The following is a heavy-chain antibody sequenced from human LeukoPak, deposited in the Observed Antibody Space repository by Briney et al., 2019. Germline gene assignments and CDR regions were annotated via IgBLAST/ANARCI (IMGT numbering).Heavy chain of an antibody. CDR3: ARGFHLNYDIVTGYYRYGAFDI. J-gene: IGHJ3*02. Sequence: GSLRLSCVASGFNVSNNYMSWIRQPPGEGLEWIGEINHSGTTNYNPSLKSRVSMSVDTSKKQFSLKMSSVTAADTAMYYCARGFHLNYDIVTGYYRYGAFDIWGQGTTVTVSS. CDR2: INHSGTT. D-gene: IGHD3-9*01. CDR1: GFNVSNNY. V-gene: IGHV4-34*01.